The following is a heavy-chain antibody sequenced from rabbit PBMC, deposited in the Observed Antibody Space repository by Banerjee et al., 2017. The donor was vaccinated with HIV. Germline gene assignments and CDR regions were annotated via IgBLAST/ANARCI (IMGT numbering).Heavy chain of an antibody. Sequence: QQQLEESGGGLVEPGGTLTLTCKASGFDLSSYYYMCWVRQAPGKGLEWIGCIYGGSSGSAYYASWAKGRFTISRTSSTVDLKMTSLTAADTATYFCARDLPNSSGYAGYGLWGQGTLVTVS. CDR3: ARDLPNSSGYAGYGL. CDR2: IYGGSSGSA. D-gene: IGHD1-1*01. V-gene: IGHV1S45*01. J-gene: IGHJ3*01. CDR1: GFDLSSYYY.